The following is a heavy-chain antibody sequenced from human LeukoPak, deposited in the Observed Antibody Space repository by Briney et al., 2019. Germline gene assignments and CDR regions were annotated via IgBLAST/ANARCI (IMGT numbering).Heavy chain of an antibody. CDR2: ISGSGGST. CDR1: GFTFSSYA. D-gene: IGHD1-26*01. J-gene: IGHJ4*02. CDR3: ARKSFIVGADY. V-gene: IGHV3-23*01. Sequence: GGSLRLSCAASGFTFSSYAMSWVRQAPGKGLEWVSAISGSGGSTYYADSVKGRFTISRDNSKNTLYLQMNSLRAGDTAVYYCARKSFIVGADYWGQGTLVTVSS.